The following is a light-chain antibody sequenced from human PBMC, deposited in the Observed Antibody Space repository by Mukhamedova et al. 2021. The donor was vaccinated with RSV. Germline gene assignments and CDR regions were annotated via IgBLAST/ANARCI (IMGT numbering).Light chain of an antibody. J-gene: IGKJ1*01. V-gene: IGKV1-5*03. CDR1: QTISSW. CDR3: QQYNSFPWT. Sequence: QTISSWLAWYQQKPGKAPKLLIYKASSLEGGVPSRFSGSASGTEFTLTTSSLQPDDFATYYCQQYNSFPWTFGQGTKVEIK. CDR2: KAS.